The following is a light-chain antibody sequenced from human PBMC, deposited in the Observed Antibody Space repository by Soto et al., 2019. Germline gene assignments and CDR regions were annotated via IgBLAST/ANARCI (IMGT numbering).Light chain of an antibody. CDR1: SSNIGAGYD. J-gene: IGLJ1*01. Sequence: QSVLTQPPSVSGAPGQRVTISCTGSSSNIGAGYDVHWYQHLPGTAPKLLIYGNSSRPSGVPVRFSGSKSGTSASLAITGLQADDEADYYCQTSHSGLIGLIFGTGTKLTVL. CDR3: QTSHSGLIGLI. CDR2: GNS. V-gene: IGLV1-40*01.